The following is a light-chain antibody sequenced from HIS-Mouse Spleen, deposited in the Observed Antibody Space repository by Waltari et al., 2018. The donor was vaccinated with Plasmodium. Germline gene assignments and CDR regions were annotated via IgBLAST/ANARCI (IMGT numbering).Light chain of an antibody. CDR3: QAWDSSTVV. V-gene: IGLV3-1*01. CDR2: QDS. Sequence: SYELTQPPSVSVSPGQTARTTCSGDKLGYTYACWYQQKPGQSPVLVIYQDSKRPSGIPERFSGSNSGNTATLTISGTQAMDEADYYCQAWDSSTVVFGGGTKLTVL. J-gene: IGLJ2*01. CDR1: KLGYTY.